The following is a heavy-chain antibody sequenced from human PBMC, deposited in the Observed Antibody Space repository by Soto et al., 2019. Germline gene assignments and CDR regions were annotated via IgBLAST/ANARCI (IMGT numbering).Heavy chain of an antibody. J-gene: IGHJ4*02. V-gene: IGHV3-48*03. Sequence: HPGGSLRLSCAASGFTFSSYEMNWVRQAPGKGLEWVSYISSDGTTIHYADSVKGRFTVSRDNAKDSLYLQMNSLRAEDTAIYYCATDALQMYYYDSSGYLDYWGQGTLVPVSS. D-gene: IGHD3-22*01. CDR1: GFTFSSYE. CDR3: ATDALQMYYYDSSGYLDY. CDR2: ISSDGTTI.